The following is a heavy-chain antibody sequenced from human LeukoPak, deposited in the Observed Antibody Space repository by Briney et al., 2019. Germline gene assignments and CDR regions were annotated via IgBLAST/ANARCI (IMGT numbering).Heavy chain of an antibody. Sequence: SVTVSCKASGGTFSSYAISWVRQAPGQGLEWMGGIIPIFGTANYAQKFQGRVTITTDESTSTAYMELNSLRAEDTAVYYCATANRGDYESLPDFDYWGQGTLVTVSS. CDR2: IIPIFGTA. CDR3: ATANRGDYESLPDFDY. D-gene: IGHD4-17*01. CDR1: GGTFSSYA. J-gene: IGHJ4*02. V-gene: IGHV1-69*05.